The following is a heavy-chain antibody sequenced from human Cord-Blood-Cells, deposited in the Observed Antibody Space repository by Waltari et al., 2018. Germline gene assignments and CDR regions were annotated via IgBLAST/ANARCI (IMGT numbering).Heavy chain of an antibody. D-gene: IGHD1-26*01. V-gene: IGHV3-74*01. CDR3: ARAGVGATNAFDI. J-gene: IGHJ3*02. CDR1: DFTFSSYW. CDR2: SNSDGSST. Sequence: EVQLVESGGGLVQPGGSMRLSCAASDFTFSSYWMHLVRQAQGKGLVWVSRSNSDGSSTNYADSVKERFTIARDNDKNTLYLQMNSLRAEDTAVYYCARAGVGATNAFDIWGQGTMVTVSS.